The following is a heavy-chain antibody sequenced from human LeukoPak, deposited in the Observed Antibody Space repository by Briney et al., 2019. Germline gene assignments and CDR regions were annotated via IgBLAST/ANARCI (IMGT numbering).Heavy chain of an antibody. CDR2: ISGSGGST. CDR3: AKGGYGYSPFDY. V-gene: IGHV3-23*01. Sequence: GGTLRLSCAASGFTFSSYGMSWVRQAPGKGLEWVSAISGSGGSTYYADSVKGRFTISRDNSKNTLYLQMNSLRAEDTAVYYCAKGGYGYSPFDYWGQGSLVTVSS. D-gene: IGHD5-18*01. J-gene: IGHJ4*02. CDR1: GFTFSSYG.